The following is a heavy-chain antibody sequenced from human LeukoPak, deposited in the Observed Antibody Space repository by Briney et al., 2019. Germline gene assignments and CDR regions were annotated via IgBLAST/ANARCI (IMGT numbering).Heavy chain of an antibody. CDR3: ARRLKVTPFDY. J-gene: IGHJ4*02. V-gene: IGHV4-34*01. D-gene: IGHD2-21*02. Sequence: SETLSLTCAVYGGSFSGYYWSWIRQPPGEGLEWIGSIYYSGSTYYNPSLKSRVTISVDTSKNQFSLKLSSVTAADTAVYYCARRLKVTPFDYWGQGTLVTVSS. CDR2: IYYSGST. CDR1: GGSFSGYY.